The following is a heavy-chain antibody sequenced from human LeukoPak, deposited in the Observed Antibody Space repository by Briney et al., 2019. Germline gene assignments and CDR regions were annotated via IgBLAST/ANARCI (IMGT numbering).Heavy chain of an antibody. D-gene: IGHD6-13*01. CDR3: ARRMGIAAAGSFDY. V-gene: IGHV3-21*01. Sequence: GGSLRLSCAASGFTFNSFSMNWVRQAPGKGLEWVSSISSSSSYIYYADSVKGRFTISRDNAKNSLYLQMNSLRAEDTAVYYCARRMGIAAAGSFDYWGQGTLVTVSS. CDR2: ISSSSSYI. J-gene: IGHJ4*02. CDR1: GFTFNSFS.